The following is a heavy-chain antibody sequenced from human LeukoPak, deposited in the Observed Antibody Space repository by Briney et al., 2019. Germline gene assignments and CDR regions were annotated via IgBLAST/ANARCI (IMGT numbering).Heavy chain of an antibody. CDR3: ATVTYDITSYGMDV. J-gene: IGHJ6*02. D-gene: IGHD1-14*01. CDR2: IYYSGST. V-gene: IGHV4-39*01. CDR1: GGSISSSSYY. Sequence: PSETLSLTCTVSGGSISSSSYYWGWIRQPPGKGLEWIGSIYYSGSTYYNPSLKSRVTISVDTSKNQFSLKLGSVTAADTAVYYCATVTYDITSYGMDVWGQGTTVTVSS.